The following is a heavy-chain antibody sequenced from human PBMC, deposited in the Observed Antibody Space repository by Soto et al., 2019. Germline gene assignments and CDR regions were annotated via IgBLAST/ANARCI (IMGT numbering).Heavy chain of an antibody. CDR1: GGTFSSYG. V-gene: IGHV1-69*01. D-gene: IGHD3-22*01. CDR3: AREQHDPYDSSGYYFNWFDT. J-gene: IGHJ5*02. Sequence: QVQLVQSGAEVKKPGSSVKVSCKASGGTFSSYGINWVRQAPGQGLEWMVGVIPLFGAANYAQKFQGRVTITADASSSIVYMDLSSLRSEDTAVYYCAREQHDPYDSSGYYFNWFDTWGQGTLVTVSS. CDR2: VIPLFGAA.